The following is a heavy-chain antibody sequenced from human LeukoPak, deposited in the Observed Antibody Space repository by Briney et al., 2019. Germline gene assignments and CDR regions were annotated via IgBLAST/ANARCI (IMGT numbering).Heavy chain of an antibody. J-gene: IGHJ4*02. D-gene: IGHD5-18*01. V-gene: IGHV3-30-3*01. CDR2: ISYVGSNK. CDR3: AELHSDTAMVPVDY. CDR1: GFTFSSYA. Sequence: GRSLRLSCAASGFTFSSYAMHWVRQAPGKGLEWVAVISYVGSNKYYADSVKGRFTISRDNSKNTLYLQMNSLRAEDTAVYYCAELHSDTAMVPVDYWGQGTLVTVSS.